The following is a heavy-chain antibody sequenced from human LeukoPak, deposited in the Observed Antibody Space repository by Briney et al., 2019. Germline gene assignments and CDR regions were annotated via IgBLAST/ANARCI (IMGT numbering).Heavy chain of an antibody. CDR2: IYSDDTT. CDR3: ARGLYASGSHYHSFDY. D-gene: IGHD3-10*01. Sequence: GGSLRLSCAASGFAVSGNYMSWVRQAPGKGLEWVSIIYSDDTTYYADSVKGRFTLSRDSSKNALYLQMKSLRAEDTAVYYRARGLYASGSHYHSFDYWGQGTLVTVSS. CDR1: GFAVSGNY. V-gene: IGHV3-66*01. J-gene: IGHJ4*02.